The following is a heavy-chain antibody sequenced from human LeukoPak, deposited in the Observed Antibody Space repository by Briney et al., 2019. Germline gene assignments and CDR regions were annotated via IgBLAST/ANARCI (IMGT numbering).Heavy chain of an antibody. CDR1: GVTISSYW. Sequence: PGGSLRLSCAASGVTISSYWMSWVRQAPGKGLQWVANIKQDGSDKYYVDSVKGRFTTSRDNTKNSLYLQMNSLRAEDTAVYYCATLGYYFDDTGYSPSFNYWGQGTLVTVSS. J-gene: IGHJ4*02. D-gene: IGHD3-22*01. CDR2: IKQDGSDK. CDR3: ATLGYYFDDTGYSPSFNY. V-gene: IGHV3-7*01.